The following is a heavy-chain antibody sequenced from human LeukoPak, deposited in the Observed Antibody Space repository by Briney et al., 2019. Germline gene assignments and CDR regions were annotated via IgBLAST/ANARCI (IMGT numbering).Heavy chain of an antibody. CDR3: AGGGYSTSTAYYYYCMDV. CDR1: GGTFSSYA. Sequence: GSSVTVSCKASGGTFSSYAISWIRQAPAQGLEWMGGIIPIFGTTNYAQTFQDRVTITAEETTSTAHMALSSLRSEDAAIYYCAGGGYSTSTAYYYYCMDVWGKGTTVTVSS. J-gene: IGHJ6*03. CDR2: IIPIFGTT. D-gene: IGHD5-12*01. V-gene: IGHV1-69*01.